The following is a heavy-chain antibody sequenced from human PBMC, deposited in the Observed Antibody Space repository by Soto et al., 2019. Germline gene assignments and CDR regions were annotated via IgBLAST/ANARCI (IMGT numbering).Heavy chain of an antibody. CDR2: ISWNSGHI. V-gene: IGHV3-9*01. CDR1: GFTFHNYA. Sequence: EVQLVESGGGLVQPGRSLRLSCAVSGFTFHNYAMHWVRQAPGKGLEWVSCISWNSGHIAYADSVKGRVTISRDNTKNFLYLEMNSLRPEDTALYYCVKRQHSSWYYFDNWGQGTLVTVSS. D-gene: IGHD6-13*01. CDR3: VKRQHSSWYYFDN. J-gene: IGHJ4*02.